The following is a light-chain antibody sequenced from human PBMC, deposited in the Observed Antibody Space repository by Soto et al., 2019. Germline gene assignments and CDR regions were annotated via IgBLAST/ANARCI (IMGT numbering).Light chain of an antibody. CDR3: QLCKSYS. V-gene: IGKV1-5*01. CDR1: QRIVNW. CDR2: HAS. J-gene: IGKJ1*01. Sequence: DIQMTQSPSTLPTSVGDRVTLTCRASQRIVNWLAWYQQKPGTSPKDLIYHASNLQSGGPSRFSGRGSGPEFTLTSSSLQPDDFATYYCQLCKSYSFGQGTKVDIK.